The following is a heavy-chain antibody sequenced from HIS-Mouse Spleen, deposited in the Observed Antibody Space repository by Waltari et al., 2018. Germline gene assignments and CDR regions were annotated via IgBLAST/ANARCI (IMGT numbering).Heavy chain of an antibody. CDR3: AKDSEVRGVYDAFDI. Sequence: QVQLQESGPGLVKPSQTLSLTCTVSGGSISSGGYYWSWIRQHPGKGLEWIGYIYYSGSTYSNPSLKSRVTISVDTSKNQFSLKLSSVTAADTALYYCAKDSEVRGVYDAFDIWGQGTMVTVSS. CDR1: GGSISSGGYY. CDR2: IYYSGST. V-gene: IGHV4-31*03. D-gene: IGHD3-10*01. J-gene: IGHJ3*02.